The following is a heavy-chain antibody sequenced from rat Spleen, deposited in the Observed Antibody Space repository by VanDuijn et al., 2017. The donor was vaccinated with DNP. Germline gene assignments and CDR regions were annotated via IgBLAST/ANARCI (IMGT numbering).Heavy chain of an antibody. CDR2: IYPGDGTT. CDR1: GYIFTGNY. V-gene: IGHV1-24*01. CDR3: AKGGYSSDHYSLDA. J-gene: IGHJ4*01. Sequence: QVQLRQSGSELVHPGSSVRLSCKASGYIFTGNYIHWVRQQPGNGLEWIGWIYPGDGTTNYNQKFNGKATLTADKSSSTAYLQLSSLTSEDSAVYFCAKGGYSSDHYSLDAWGQGTSVTLFS. D-gene: IGHD4-3*01.